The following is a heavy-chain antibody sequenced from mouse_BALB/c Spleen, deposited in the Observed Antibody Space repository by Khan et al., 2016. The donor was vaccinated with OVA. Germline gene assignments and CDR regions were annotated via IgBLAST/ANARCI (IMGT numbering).Heavy chain of an antibody. J-gene: IGHJ2*01. CDR1: GYSITSDYA. Sequence: VQLKESGPGLLKPSQSLSLTCTVTGYSITSDYAWNWIRQFPGNKLEWMDYISYSGSTTYNPSLRSRISITRDTSKNQFFLQLNSVTTEDTATYSCASGKLLLRYPDYFDYWGQGTTLTVSS. CDR3: ASGKLLLRYPDYFDY. V-gene: IGHV3-2*02. CDR2: ISYSGST. D-gene: IGHD1-1*01.